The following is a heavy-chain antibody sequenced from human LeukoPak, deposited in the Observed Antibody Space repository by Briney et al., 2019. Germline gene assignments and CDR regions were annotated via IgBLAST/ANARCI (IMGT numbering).Heavy chain of an antibody. CDR3: ATTPRNSGYDYYYDSSGYTDDY. CDR1: GFTFSSYA. Sequence: GGSLRLPCAASGFTFSSYAMSWVRQAPGKGLEWVSAISGSGGSTYYADSVKGRFTISRDNSKNTLYLQMNSLRAEDTAVYYCATTPRNSGYDYYYDSSGYTDDYWGQGTLVTVSS. J-gene: IGHJ4*02. V-gene: IGHV3-23*01. CDR2: ISGSGGST. D-gene: IGHD3-22*01.